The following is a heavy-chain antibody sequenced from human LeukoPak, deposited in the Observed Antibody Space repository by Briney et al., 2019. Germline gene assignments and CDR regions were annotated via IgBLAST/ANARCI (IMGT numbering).Heavy chain of an antibody. CDR1: GFTFSSYA. Sequence: GGSLRLSCAASGFTFSSYAMSWVRQAPGKGLEWVSAISGSGGSTYYADPVKGRFTISRDNSKNTLYLQMNSLRAEDTAVYYCAKEMRPYDILTGYFPTWGQGTLVTVSS. D-gene: IGHD3-9*01. J-gene: IGHJ5*02. CDR3: AKEMRPYDILTGYFPT. V-gene: IGHV3-23*01. CDR2: ISGSGGST.